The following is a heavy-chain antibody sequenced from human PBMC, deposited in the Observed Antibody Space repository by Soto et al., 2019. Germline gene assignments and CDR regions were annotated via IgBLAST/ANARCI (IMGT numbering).Heavy chain of an antibody. V-gene: IGHV4-34*01. CDR3: ARMVTYYYGSGSRVQLPYYYYYGMDV. CDR1: GGSFSGYY. CDR2: INHSGST. Sequence: PSETLSLTCAVYGGSFSGYYWSWIRQPPGKGLEWIGEINHSGSTNYNPSLKSRVTISVDTSKNQFSLKLSSVTAADTAVYYCARMVTYYYGSGSRVQLPYYYYYGMDVWGQGTTVTVSS. J-gene: IGHJ6*02. D-gene: IGHD3-10*01.